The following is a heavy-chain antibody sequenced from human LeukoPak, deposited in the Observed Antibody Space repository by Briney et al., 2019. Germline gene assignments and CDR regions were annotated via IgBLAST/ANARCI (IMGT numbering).Heavy chain of an antibody. V-gene: IGHV3-21*01. CDR2: ISSSSSYI. J-gene: IGHJ6*03. CDR1: GFTFSSYS. CDR3: ARIAEGIAVAGTRYYYYYMDV. Sequence: GSQRLSCAASGFTFSSYSMNWVRQAPGKGLEWVSSISSSSSYIYYADSVKGRFTISRDNAKNSLYLQMNSLRAEDTAVYYCARIAEGIAVAGTRYYYYYMDVWGKGTTVTVSS. D-gene: IGHD6-19*01.